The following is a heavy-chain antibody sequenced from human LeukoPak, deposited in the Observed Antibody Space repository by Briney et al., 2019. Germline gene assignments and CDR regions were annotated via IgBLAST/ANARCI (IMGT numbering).Heavy chain of an antibody. CDR1: GGSISSSSYY. V-gene: IGHV4-39*01. CDR3: ARQGGIPGGLDP. J-gene: IGHJ5*02. D-gene: IGHD1-26*01. Sequence: SETLPLTCTVSGGSISSSSYYWGWIRQPPGKGLEWIGSIYYSGSTYYNPSLKSRVTISVDTSKNQFSLKLSSVTAADTAVYYCARQGGIPGGLDPWGQGTLVTVSS. CDR2: IYYSGST.